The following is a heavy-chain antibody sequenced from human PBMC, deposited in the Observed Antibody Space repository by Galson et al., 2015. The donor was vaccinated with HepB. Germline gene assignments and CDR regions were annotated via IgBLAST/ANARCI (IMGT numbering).Heavy chain of an antibody. J-gene: IGHJ4*02. CDR2: IRXXXSNYAT. V-gene: IGHV3-73*01. Sequence: SLRLSCAASGFTFSGSAIHWVRQTSGXGLEWXGRIRXXXSNYATAYAASLKGRFTISRDDSKNTAYLHMKSLKTEDTAVYFCTXLGDLSGYSSSWGQGTLVTVSS. CDR3: TXLGDLSGYSSS. D-gene: IGHD6-13*01. CDR1: GFTFSGSA.